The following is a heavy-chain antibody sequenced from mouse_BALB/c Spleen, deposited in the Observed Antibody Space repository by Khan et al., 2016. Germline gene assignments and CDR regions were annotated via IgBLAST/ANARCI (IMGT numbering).Heavy chain of an antibody. V-gene: IGHV1-54*01. Sequence: VQLQQAGAELVRPGTSVKVSCKASGYAFTNYLIEWVKQRPGQGLEWIGVINPGSGGSNYNEKFKGKATLTADKSSSTAYMHRSILTSHASAVYDAADKGCCGRYMEYFDYWGQGTTGTVSA. J-gene: IGHJ2*01. D-gene: IGHD1-1*02. CDR1: GYAFTNYL. CDR3: ADKGCCGRYMEYFDY. CDR2: INPGSGGS.